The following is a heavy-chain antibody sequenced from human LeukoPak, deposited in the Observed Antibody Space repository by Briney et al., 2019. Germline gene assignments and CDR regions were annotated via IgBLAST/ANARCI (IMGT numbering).Heavy chain of an antibody. CDR2: IYHSGST. CDR1: GGSISSTNW. CDR3: ARDRGRYCSGGSCSGSVDY. V-gene: IGHV4-4*02. D-gene: IGHD2-15*01. Sequence: SETLSLTCTVSGGSISSTNWWSWVRQPPGKGLEWIGEIYHSGSTNYNPSLKSRVTISVDTSKNQFSLKLSSVIAADTAVYYCARDRGRYCSGGSCSGSVDYWGQGTLVTVSS. J-gene: IGHJ4*02.